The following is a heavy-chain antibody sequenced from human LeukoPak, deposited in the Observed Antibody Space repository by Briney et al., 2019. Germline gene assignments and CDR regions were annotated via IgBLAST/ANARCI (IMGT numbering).Heavy chain of an antibody. Sequence: SESLSLTCTVAGGFISSYYWTWIRQPPGKGLEWIGEFSHTGSPIYNPSLKGRVNISIDTSKYQCSLRLTSVTAADTAVSFCARPSLLFGSGAILVWGQGTLVTVSS. J-gene: IGHJ4*02. V-gene: IGHV4-34*01. CDR2: FSHTGSP. CDR3: ARPSLLFGSGAILV. D-gene: IGHD3-10*01. CDR1: GGFISSYY.